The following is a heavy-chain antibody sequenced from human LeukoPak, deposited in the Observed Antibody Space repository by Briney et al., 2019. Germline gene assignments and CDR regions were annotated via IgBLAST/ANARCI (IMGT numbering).Heavy chain of an antibody. CDR1: GGSISSGDYY. V-gene: IGHV4-30-4*01. Sequence: SQTLSLTCTVSGGSISSGDYYWRWIRQPPGKGLEWIGYIYYSGSTYYNPSLKSRVTISVDTSKNQFSLKLSSVTAADTAVYYCARVRRYCSGGSCYDFDYWGQGTLVTVSS. J-gene: IGHJ4*02. D-gene: IGHD2-15*01. CDR3: ARVRRYCSGGSCYDFDY. CDR2: IYYSGST.